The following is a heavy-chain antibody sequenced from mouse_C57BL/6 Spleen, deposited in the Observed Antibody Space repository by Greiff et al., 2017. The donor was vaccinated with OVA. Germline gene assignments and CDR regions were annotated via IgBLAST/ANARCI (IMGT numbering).Heavy chain of an antibody. J-gene: IGHJ2*01. CDR1: GYTFTSYW. Sequence: VQLQQPGAELVKPGASVKLSCKASGYTFTSYWMHWVKQRPGQGLEWIGMIHPNSGSTNYNEKFKSKATLTVDKSSSTAYMQLSSLTSEDSAVYYCARGGFITTVVVDFDYWGQGTTLTVSS. D-gene: IGHD1-1*01. CDR2: IHPNSGST. V-gene: IGHV1-64*01. CDR3: ARGGFITTVVVDFDY.